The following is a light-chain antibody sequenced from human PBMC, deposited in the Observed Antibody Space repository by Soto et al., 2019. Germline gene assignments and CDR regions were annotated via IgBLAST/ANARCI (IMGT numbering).Light chain of an antibody. CDR3: QSYDSSLSVV. V-gene: IGLV1-40*01. CDR2: GNA. J-gene: IGLJ3*02. Sequence: QSVLTQLPSVSGAPGERVSISCTGNSSNIGAGYDVHWYQHLRGTAPKLLIYGNANRPSGVPDRFSGSKSGTSASLAITGLQAEDEADYYCQSYDSSLSVVFGGGTKVTV. CDR1: SSNIGAGYD.